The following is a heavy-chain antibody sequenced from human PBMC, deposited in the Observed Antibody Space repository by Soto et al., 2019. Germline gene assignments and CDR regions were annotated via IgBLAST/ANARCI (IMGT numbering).Heavy chain of an antibody. Sequence: ASVNVSCKASGYTFTSYAMHWVRQAPGQRLEWMGWINAGNGNTKYSQKFQGRVTITRDTSASTAYMELSSLRSDDTAVYYCARNPSYYDSSGYYFDYWGQGTLVTVSS. D-gene: IGHD3-22*01. CDR3: ARNPSYYDSSGYYFDY. CDR2: INAGNGNT. V-gene: IGHV1-3*01. J-gene: IGHJ4*02. CDR1: GYTFTSYA.